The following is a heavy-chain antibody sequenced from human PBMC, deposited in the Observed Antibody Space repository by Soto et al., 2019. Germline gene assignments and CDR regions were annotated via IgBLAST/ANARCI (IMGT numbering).Heavy chain of an antibody. D-gene: IGHD3-10*01. Sequence: QVQLVESGGGVVQPGRSLRLSCAASGFTFSSYGMHWVRQAPGKGLEWVAVISYDGSNKYYADSVKGRFTISRDNSKNTLYLQMNSLRAEDTAVYYCAKEYYYGSGSYRPDWYCDLWGRGTLVTVSS. CDR2: ISYDGSNK. CDR1: GFTFSSYG. CDR3: AKEYYYGSGSYRPDWYCDL. J-gene: IGHJ2*01. V-gene: IGHV3-30*18.